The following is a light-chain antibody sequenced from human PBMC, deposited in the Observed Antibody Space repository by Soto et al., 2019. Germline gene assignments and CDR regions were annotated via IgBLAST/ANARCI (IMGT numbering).Light chain of an antibody. V-gene: IGKV1-27*01. CDR2: AAS. Sequence: DLQMTQSPSSLSASVGDRVTITCRASQGISNYLAWYQQKPGKVPKLLIYAASTLLSGVPSRFSGSGSGTEFTLTISSLQPEDVATYYCQHYNSAPWTFGQGTKVEIK. CDR1: QGISNY. CDR3: QHYNSAPWT. J-gene: IGKJ1*01.